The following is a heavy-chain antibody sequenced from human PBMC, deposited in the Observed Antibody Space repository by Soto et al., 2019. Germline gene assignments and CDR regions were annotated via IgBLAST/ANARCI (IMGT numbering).Heavy chain of an antibody. CDR1: GGSFSGYY. CDR3: ARGRTGRARGGWCDP. J-gene: IGHJ5*02. D-gene: IGHD3-16*01. Sequence: SETLSLTCAVYGGSFSGYYWSWIRQPPGKGLEWIGEINHSGSTNYNPSLKSRVTISVDTSKNQFSLKLSSVTAADTAVYYCARGRTGRARGGWCDPWRQGTLVTVSS. CDR2: INHSGST. V-gene: IGHV4-34*01.